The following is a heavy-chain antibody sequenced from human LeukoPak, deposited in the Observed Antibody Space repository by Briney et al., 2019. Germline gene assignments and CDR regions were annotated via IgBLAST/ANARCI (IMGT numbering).Heavy chain of an antibody. Sequence: SETLSLTCTVSGGSISSSSYYWGWIRQPPGKGLEWIGSIYYSGSTYYNPSLKSRVTISVDTSKNQFSLKLSSVTAADTAVYYCARTKPYYYYMDVRGKGTTVTVSS. V-gene: IGHV4-39*01. J-gene: IGHJ6*03. CDR3: ARTKPYYYYMDV. CDR2: IYYSGST. CDR1: GGSISSSSYY.